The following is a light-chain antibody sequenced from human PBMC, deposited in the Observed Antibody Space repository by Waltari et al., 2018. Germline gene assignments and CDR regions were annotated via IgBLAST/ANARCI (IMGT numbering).Light chain of an antibody. CDR3: CSYAGSTTWV. Sequence: QSALTQPASMSGSPGQSITVSCTGAPSDIGSHNIVSWYQQHPGKAPKLILYDVNRRPSGVSDRFSGSKSGITASLTISGLQAEDEADYYCCSYAGSTTWVFGGGTKLTVL. V-gene: IGLV2-23*02. CDR1: PSDIGSHNI. J-gene: IGLJ3*02. CDR2: DVN.